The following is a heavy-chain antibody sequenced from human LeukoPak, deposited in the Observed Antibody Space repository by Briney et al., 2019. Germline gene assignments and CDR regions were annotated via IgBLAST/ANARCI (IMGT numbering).Heavy chain of an antibody. Sequence: GGSLRLSCAASGLTFSTFGMHWVRQAPGKGLEWVAFVRYDGTDKNYAGSVKGRFTISRDNSKNMLYLQMNSLRAEDTAVYYCARNGMLTTDFDSWGQGTLVTVSS. V-gene: IGHV3-30*02. J-gene: IGHJ4*02. D-gene: IGHD1-1*01. CDR2: VRYDGTDK. CDR3: ARNGMLTTDFDS. CDR1: GLTFSTFG.